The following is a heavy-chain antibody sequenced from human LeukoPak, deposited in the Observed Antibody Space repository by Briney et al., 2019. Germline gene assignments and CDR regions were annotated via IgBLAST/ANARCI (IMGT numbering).Heavy chain of an antibody. V-gene: IGHV3-74*01. CDR2: INSDGSST. J-gene: IGHJ5*02. CDR3: ARDRIARDWFDP. CDR1: GFTFSSYW. Sequence: PVGSLRLSCAASGFTFSSYWMHWVRQAPGKGLVWVSRINSDGSSTSYADSVKGRFTISRDNAKNTLYLQMNSLRAEDTAVYYCARDRIARDWFDPWGQGTLVTVSS. D-gene: IGHD2-21*01.